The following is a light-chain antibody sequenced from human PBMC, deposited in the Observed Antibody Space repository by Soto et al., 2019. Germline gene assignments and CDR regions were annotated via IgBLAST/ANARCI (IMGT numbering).Light chain of an antibody. V-gene: IGLV2-8*01. CDR2: EVT. CDR1: SSDLGDFNY. Sequence: QSALTQPPSASGSPGQSVTISCTGTSSDLGDFNYVSWYQQHPGQVPKLIIYEVTERPSGVPDRFSCSKSGNTASLTVSGLQAEDEADYHCSSRIGSTTVVFGGGTKLTVL. J-gene: IGLJ2*01. CDR3: SSRIGSTTVV.